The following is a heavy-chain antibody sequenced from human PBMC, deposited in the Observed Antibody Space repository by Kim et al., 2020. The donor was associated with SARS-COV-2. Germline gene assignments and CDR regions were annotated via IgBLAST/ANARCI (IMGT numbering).Heavy chain of an antibody. V-gene: IGHV1-3*01. Sequence: QGRVTITRDTSTSTAYMELSSLRSEDTAVYYCARDLGIYGISTGYHYGMDVWGQGTTVTVSS. CDR3: ARDLGIYGISTGYHYGMDV. D-gene: IGHD2-2*01. J-gene: IGHJ6*02.